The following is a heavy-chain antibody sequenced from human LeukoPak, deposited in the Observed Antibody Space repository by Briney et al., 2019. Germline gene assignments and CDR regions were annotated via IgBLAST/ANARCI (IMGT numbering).Heavy chain of an antibody. D-gene: IGHD2-21*01. J-gene: IGHJ4*02. Sequence: SGPTLVKPTQTLTLTCSFSGFSLSTSGLGVGWLRQPPGKALEWLALIYWDGDKRYSPSLESRLTITKATSKNQVVLTMTNMDPVDTATYFCAHRRHSFYSFDYWGQGTLVTVSS. CDR1: GFSLSTSGLG. V-gene: IGHV2-5*02. CDR2: IYWDGDK. CDR3: AHRRHSFYSFDY.